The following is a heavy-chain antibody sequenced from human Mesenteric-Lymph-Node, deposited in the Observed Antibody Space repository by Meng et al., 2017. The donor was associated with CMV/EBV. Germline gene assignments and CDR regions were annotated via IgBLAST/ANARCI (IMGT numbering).Heavy chain of an antibody. J-gene: IGHJ5*02. V-gene: IGHV3-21*04. CDR3: AKGSGAATVGGDWFDP. D-gene: IGHD2-15*01. CDR1: GFTFSSYS. Sequence: GGSLRLSCAASGFTFSSYSMNWVRQAPGKGLEWVSSISSSSSYIYYADSVKGRFTISRDNAKNSLYLQMNSLRADDTALYYCAKGSGAATVGGDWFDPWGQGTLVTVSS. CDR2: ISSSSSYI.